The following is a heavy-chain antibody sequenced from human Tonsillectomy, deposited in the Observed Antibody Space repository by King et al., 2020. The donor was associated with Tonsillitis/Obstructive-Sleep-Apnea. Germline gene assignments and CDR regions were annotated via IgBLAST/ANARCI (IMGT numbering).Heavy chain of an antibody. D-gene: IGHD3-10*01. J-gene: IGHJ5*02. CDR1: GGSISSYY. CDR3: ARDRVRGIMGFDP. CDR2: YYYSGST. Sequence: VQLQESGPGLVKPSETLSLTCTVSGGSISSYYWSWIRQPPGKGLEWIGYYYYSGSTNYNPSLKSRVTISVDTSKNQFSLKLSSVTAADTAVYYCARDRVRGIMGFDPWGQGTLVTVSS. V-gene: IGHV4-59*01.